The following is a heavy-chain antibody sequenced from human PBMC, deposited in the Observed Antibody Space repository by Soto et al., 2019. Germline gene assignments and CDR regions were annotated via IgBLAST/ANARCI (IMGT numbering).Heavy chain of an antibody. CDR3: ARGTALHGVATILKGYAFAI. J-gene: IGHJ3*02. Sequence: PGGSLRLSCAASGFTFSSYAMHWVRQAPGKGLEWVAVISYDGSNKYYADSVKGRFTISRDNSKNTLYLQMNSLRAEDTAVYYCARGTALHGVATILKGYAFAIWGQGTMVTVSS. D-gene: IGHD2-15*01. CDR1: GFTFSSYA. V-gene: IGHV3-30-3*01. CDR2: ISYDGSNK.